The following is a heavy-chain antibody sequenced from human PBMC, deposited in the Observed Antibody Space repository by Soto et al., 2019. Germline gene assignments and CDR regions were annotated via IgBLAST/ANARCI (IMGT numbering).Heavy chain of an antibody. V-gene: IGHV1-69*13. CDR2: IIPIFGTA. CDR3: ARGSSDYNWFDP. J-gene: IGHJ5*02. CDR1: GGTFSSYA. Sequence: SVKVSCKASGGTFSSYASIWVRQAPGQGLEWMGGIIPIFGTANYAQKFQGRVTITADESTSTAYMELSSLRSDDTAVYYCARGSSDYNWFDPWGQGTLVTVSS. D-gene: IGHD1-26*01.